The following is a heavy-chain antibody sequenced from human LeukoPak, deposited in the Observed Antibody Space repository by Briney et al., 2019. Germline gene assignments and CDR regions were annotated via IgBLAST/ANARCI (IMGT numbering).Heavy chain of an antibody. CDR1: GGSISSYY. CDR3: AREVHYDILTGYYNPTPFDY. D-gene: IGHD3-9*01. V-gene: IGHV4-4*07. Sequence: SETLSLTCTVSGGSISSYYWSWIRQPAGKGLEWIGRIYTSGSTNYNPSLKSRVTMSVDTSKNQFSLKLSSVTAADTAVYYCAREVHYDILTGYYNPTPFDYWGQGTLATVSS. CDR2: IYTSGST. J-gene: IGHJ4*02.